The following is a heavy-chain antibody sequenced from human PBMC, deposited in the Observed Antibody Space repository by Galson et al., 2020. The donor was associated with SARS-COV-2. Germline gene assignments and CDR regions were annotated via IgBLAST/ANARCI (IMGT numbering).Heavy chain of an antibody. CDR3: ASTDRRYNWNDENPRWFDP. CDR1: GGSISSSSYY. Sequence: SETLSLTCTVSGGSISSSSYYWGWIRQPPGKGLEWIGSIYYSGSTYYNPSLKSRVTISVDTSKNQFSLKLSSVTAADTAVYYCASTDRRYNWNDENPRWFDPWGQGTLVTVSS. CDR2: IYYSGST. D-gene: IGHD1-20*01. V-gene: IGHV4-39*07. J-gene: IGHJ5*02.